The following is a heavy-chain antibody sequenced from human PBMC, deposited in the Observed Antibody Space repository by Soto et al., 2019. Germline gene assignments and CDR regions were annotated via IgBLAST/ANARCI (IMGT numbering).Heavy chain of an antibody. CDR1: GGSISSGGYS. CDR3: ARGNYGSGSYYDHFDY. D-gene: IGHD3-10*01. CDR2: IYHSGST. V-gene: IGHV4-30-2*01. Sequence: TLSLTCAVSGGSISSGGYSWSWIRQPPGKGLEWIGYIYHSGSTYYNPSLKSRVTISVDRSKNQFSLKLSSVTVADTAVYYCARGNYGSGSYYDHFDYCGQGPLVTVSS. J-gene: IGHJ4*02.